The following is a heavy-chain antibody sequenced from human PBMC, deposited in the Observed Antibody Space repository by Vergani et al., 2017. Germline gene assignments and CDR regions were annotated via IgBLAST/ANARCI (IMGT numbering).Heavy chain of an antibody. CDR1: GYSFTTYW. D-gene: IGHD3-3*01. J-gene: IGHJ5*02. CDR2: IYPGDSDT. Sequence: EVQLVQSGAEVKKPGESLKISCKGSGYSFTTYWIGWVRQLPGKGLEWMGVIYPGDSDTRYRPSFQGQVTISSDKSISTAYLQWSSLKSSDTAMYYCARLLFWSDLGRFDPWGQGTLVTVSA. V-gene: IGHV5-51*03. CDR3: ARLLFWSDLGRFDP.